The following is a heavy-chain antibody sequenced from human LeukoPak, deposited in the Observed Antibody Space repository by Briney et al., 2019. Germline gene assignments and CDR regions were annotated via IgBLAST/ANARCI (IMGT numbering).Heavy chain of an antibody. Sequence: GGSLRLSCAASGFTFNNYNMNWVRQAPGKGLEWVSSISSSSTYIYYADSVKGRFTISRDNAKNSLYLQVNSLRAEDTAIYYCAKDPPSFHHWGQGTLVTVSS. CDR2: ISSSSTYI. CDR1: GFTFNNYN. J-gene: IGHJ1*01. CDR3: AKDPPSFHH. V-gene: IGHV3-21*01.